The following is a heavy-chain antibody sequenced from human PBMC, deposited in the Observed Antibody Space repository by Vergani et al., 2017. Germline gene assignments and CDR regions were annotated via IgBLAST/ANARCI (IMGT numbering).Heavy chain of an antibody. Sequence: QVQLQESGPGLVKPSQTLSLTCTVSGGSISSGSYYWSWIRQPAGKGLEWIGRIYTSGSTNYNPSLKSRVTISVDPSKNQFSLKLSSVTAADTAVYYCARERFLETLYYYYMDVWGKGTTVTVSS. CDR2: IYTSGST. CDR1: GGSISSGSYY. V-gene: IGHV4-61*02. J-gene: IGHJ6*03. D-gene: IGHD3-3*01. CDR3: ARERFLETLYYYYMDV.